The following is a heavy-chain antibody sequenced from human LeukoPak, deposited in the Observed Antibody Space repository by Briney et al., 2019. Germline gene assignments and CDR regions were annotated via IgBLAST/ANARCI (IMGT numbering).Heavy chain of an antibody. CDR1: GFTFTNYE. V-gene: IGHV3-48*03. J-gene: IGHJ6*02. Sequence: QPGGSLRLSCAASGFTFTNYEINWVRQAPGKGLEWVSYISSSGTTIFYADSVKGRFTISRDNAKNSLSLQMNRLRAEDTAVYYCARLISGGMDVWGLGTTVTVSS. CDR3: ARLISGGMDV. CDR2: ISSSGTTI. D-gene: IGHD6-25*01.